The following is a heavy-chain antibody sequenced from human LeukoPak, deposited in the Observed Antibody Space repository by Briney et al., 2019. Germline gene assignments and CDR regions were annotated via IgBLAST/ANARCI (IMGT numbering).Heavy chain of an antibody. CDR3: ARDWRKDGSSWYNNYYGMDV. Sequence: ASVKVSCKASGYTFTSYGISWVRQPPGQGLEWMGWISAYNGNTNYAQKLQGRVTITTDTSTSTAYMGLRSLRSDDTAVYYCARDWRKDGSSWYNNYYGMDVWGQGTTVTVSS. D-gene: IGHD6-13*01. CDR1: GYTFTSYG. J-gene: IGHJ6*02. CDR2: ISAYNGNT. V-gene: IGHV1-18*01.